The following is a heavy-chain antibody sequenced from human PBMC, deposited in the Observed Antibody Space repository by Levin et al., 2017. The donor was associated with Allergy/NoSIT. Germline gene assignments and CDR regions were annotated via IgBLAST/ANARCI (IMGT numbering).Heavy chain of an antibody. J-gene: IGHJ4*02. V-gene: IGHV3-23*01. CDR3: ATRWWLED. CDR2: ISDSGDST. Sequence: GGSLRLSCAASGFTFSSYGMSWVRQAPGKGLEWVSGISDSGDSTQYADSVKGRFTLSRDNSKNTLYLQMNSLRAEDTARYYCATRWWLEDWGQGTLVTVSS. CDR1: GFTFSSYG. D-gene: IGHD6-19*01.